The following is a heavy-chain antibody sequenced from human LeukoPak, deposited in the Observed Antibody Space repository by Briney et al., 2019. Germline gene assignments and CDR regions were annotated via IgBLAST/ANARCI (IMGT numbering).Heavy chain of an antibody. CDR3: TVQVIPSDKWFDP. CDR2: IRSKPYGGTA. CDR1: GLLFGDYG. J-gene: IGHJ5*02. V-gene: IGHV3-49*04. D-gene: IGHD2-21*01. Sequence: GGSLRLSCTASGLLFGDYGMTWVRQAPGKGLEWVGFIRSKPYGGTADYAESVKGRFTISRDDSRTIAYLDMNGLKTEDSAIYHCTVQVIPSDKWFDPWGLGTPVSVSS.